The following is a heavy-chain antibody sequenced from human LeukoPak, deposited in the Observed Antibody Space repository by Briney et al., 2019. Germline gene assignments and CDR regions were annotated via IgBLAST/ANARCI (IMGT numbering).Heavy chain of an antibody. CDR3: ARGLRSDY. CDR2: MNPNSGRR. J-gene: IGHJ4*02. V-gene: IGHV1-8*01. CDR1: GYIFSNYD. D-gene: IGHD3-16*02. Sequence: ASVNVSCKASGYIFSNYDINWVRQAPGHGLEWMGCMNPNSGRRVYAQKFQGRVTMTRNSSINTAYMELTSLGSDDRAVYYCARGLRSDYWGQGTLVTVSS.